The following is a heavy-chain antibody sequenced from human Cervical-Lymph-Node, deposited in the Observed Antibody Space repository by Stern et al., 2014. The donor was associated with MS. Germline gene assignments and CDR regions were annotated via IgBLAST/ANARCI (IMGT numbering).Heavy chain of an antibody. CDR2: INAGNGTT. CDR1: GYTFRSYA. CDR3: ARDLKEGNIMYYYGMDV. J-gene: IGHJ6*01. V-gene: IGHV1-3*01. D-gene: IGHD2/OR15-2a*01. Sequence: QVQLVQSGAEGKKPGASVKVSCKASGYTFRSYAVHWVRQAPGQRPEWMGWINAGNGTTSYSQKFQGRVTIPRYTSMNIVYLELSSLRSQDTAVYYCARDLKEGNIMYYYGMDVWGQGTTVTVSS.